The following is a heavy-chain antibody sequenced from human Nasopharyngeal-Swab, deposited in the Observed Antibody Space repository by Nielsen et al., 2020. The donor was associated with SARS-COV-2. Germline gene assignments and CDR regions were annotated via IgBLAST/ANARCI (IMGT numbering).Heavy chain of an antibody. CDR1: GFTFSSYM. Sequence: GSLKISCAASGFTFSSYMMTWVRQTAGKRLEWVASIGNSGAGTYHADSVKGRFTISRDNFKNTLYLEMKYLRAEDTAVYFCAKSAVAGTERIWYLYYHIDVWGKGTSVTVSS. CDR2: IGNSGAGT. D-gene: IGHD6-19*01. J-gene: IGHJ6*03. V-gene: IGHV3-23*01. CDR3: AKSAVAGTERIWYLYYHIDV.